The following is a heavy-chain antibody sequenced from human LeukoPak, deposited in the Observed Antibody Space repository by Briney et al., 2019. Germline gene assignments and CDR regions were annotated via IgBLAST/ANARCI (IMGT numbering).Heavy chain of an antibody. J-gene: IGHJ3*02. CDR1: GGSISSYY. CDR2: IYYSGST. CDR3: ARDPFGDDAFDI. Sequence: PSETLSLTCTVSGGSISSYYWSWIRQPPGKGLEWIGYIYYSGSTNYNPSLKSRVTISVDTSKNQFSLKLSSVTAADTAVYYCARDPFGDDAFDIWGQGTMVTVSS. D-gene: IGHD3-10*01. V-gene: IGHV4-59*01.